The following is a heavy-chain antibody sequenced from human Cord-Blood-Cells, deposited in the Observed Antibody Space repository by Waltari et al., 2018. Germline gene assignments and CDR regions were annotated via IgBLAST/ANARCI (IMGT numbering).Heavy chain of an antibody. Sequence: AMHWVRQAPGKGLEWVAVISYDGSNKYYADSVKGRFTISRDNSKNTLYLQMNSLRAEDTAVYYCAPDVVVVPAAIDYWGQGTLVTVSS. D-gene: IGHD2-2*01. CDR2: ISYDGSNK. J-gene: IGHJ4*02. CDR3: APDVVVVPAAIDY. V-gene: IGHV3-30-3*01. CDR1: A.